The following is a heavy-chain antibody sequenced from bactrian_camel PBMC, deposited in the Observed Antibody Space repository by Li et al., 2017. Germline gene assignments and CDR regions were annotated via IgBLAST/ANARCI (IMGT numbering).Heavy chain of an antibody. CDR3: LADPSGAYFYTLKPLSESNY. D-gene: IGHD2*01. Sequence: QVQLVESGGGSVQAGGSLKLSRQASRYTRGDWCMGWFRQAPGKEREGLAALYSDGSVKYADSVKGRFLIDKDVARNKLLLHMNNLQPEDTAMYYCLADPSGAYFYTLKPLSESNYWGQGTQVTVS. J-gene: IGHJ4*01. V-gene: IGHV3S55*01. CDR1: RYTRGDWC. CDR2: LYSDGSV.